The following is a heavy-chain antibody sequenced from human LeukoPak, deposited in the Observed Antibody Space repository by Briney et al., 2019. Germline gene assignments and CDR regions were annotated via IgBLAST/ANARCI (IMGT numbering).Heavy chain of an antibody. CDR1: GYSLSSGYY. CDR3: ARSEINDYNRY. D-gene: IGHD3-10*01. CDR2: VDHSGGT. J-gene: IGHJ4*02. V-gene: IGHV4-38-2*02. Sequence: SETLSLTCTVSGYSLSSGYYWGWIRQPPGKGLEWIGSVDHSGGTYYNPSLRSRVSISVDTSRNQFSLNMRHVTAADTAVYYCARSEINDYNRYWGQGITVIVSS.